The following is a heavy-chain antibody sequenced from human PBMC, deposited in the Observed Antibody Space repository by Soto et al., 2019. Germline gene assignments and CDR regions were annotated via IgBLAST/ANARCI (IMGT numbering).Heavy chain of an antibody. V-gene: IGHV3-13*01. D-gene: IGHD3-22*01. CDR3: ARMTYYYDSSGYLYYYGMDV. CDR2: IGTAGDT. Sequence: SLRLSCAASGFTFSSYDMHWVRQATGKGLEWVSAIGTAGDTYYPGSVKGRFTISRENAKNSLYLQMNSLRAGDTAVYYCARMTYYYDSSGYLYYYGMDVWGQGTTVTVSS. J-gene: IGHJ6*02. CDR1: GFTFSSYD.